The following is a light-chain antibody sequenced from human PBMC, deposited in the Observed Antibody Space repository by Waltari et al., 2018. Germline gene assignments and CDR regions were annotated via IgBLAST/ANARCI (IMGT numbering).Light chain of an antibody. CDR3: QRYDNLPVFA. CDR1: QDISNY. Sequence: DIQMTQSPSSLSASVGDRVTITCQASQDISNYLNWYQQKPVKAPKLLVHDATKLETGVPSRFSGSQSGTHFTLTINSLQPEDIATYYCQRYDNLPVFAFGPGTKVHIK. J-gene: IGKJ3*01. V-gene: IGKV1-33*01. CDR2: DAT.